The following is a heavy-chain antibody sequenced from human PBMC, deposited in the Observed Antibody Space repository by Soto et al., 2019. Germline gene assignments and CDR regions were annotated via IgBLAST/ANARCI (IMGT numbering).Heavy chain of an antibody. CDR2: INHSGST. CDR3: ARVPLSTVVINF. D-gene: IGHD4-17*01. CDR1: GGSFSGYY. V-gene: IGHV4-34*01. J-gene: IGHJ4*02. Sequence: SETLSLTCAVYGGSFSGYYWSWIRQPPGKGLEWIGEINHSGSTNYNPSLKSRVTISVDTSKNQFSLKLSSVTAADTAVYYCARVPLSTVVINFWGQGTLVTVSS.